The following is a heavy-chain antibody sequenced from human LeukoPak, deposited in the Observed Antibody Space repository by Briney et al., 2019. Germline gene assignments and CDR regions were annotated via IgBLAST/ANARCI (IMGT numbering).Heavy chain of an antibody. CDR3: AGSGIAARRGAYYYYYMDV. V-gene: IGHV1-2*02. CDR2: INPKSGGT. D-gene: IGHD6-6*01. CDR1: GYTFTGYY. Sequence: GASVKVSCKASGYTFTGYYMHWVRQAPGQGLEWMGWINPKSGGTNYAQKFQGRVTMTRDTSISTAYMELSSLRSEDTAVYYCAGSGIAARRGAYYYYYMDVWGKGTTVTVSS. J-gene: IGHJ6*03.